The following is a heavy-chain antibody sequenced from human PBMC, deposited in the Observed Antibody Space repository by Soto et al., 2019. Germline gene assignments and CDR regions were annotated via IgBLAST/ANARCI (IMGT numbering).Heavy chain of an antibody. Sequence: SQTLSLTCAISGDSVSSNSAAWNWIRQSPSRGLEWLGRTSYRSKWYNDYAVSVKSRITINPDTSKNQFSLQLNSVTPEDTAVYCYSREHVLQRFLEPFAGNYFYYGLDCWGKGPTVTVAS. J-gene: IGHJ6*04. CDR3: SREHVLQRFLEPFAGNYFYYGLDC. V-gene: IGHV6-1*01. D-gene: IGHD3-3*01. CDR1: GDSVSSNSAA. CDR2: TSYRSKWYN.